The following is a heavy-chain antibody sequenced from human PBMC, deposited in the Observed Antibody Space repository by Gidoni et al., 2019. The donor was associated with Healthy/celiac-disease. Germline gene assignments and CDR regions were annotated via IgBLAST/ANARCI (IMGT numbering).Heavy chain of an antibody. CDR2: IDWDDDK. Sequence: QVTLRESGPALVKPTQTLTLTCTFSGFSLSTSGMCVSWIRQPPGKALEWLARIDWDDDKYYSTSLKTRLTISKDTSKNQVVLTMTNMDPVDTATYYCARIPLMTTVTTRSRYYYYGMDAWGQGTTVTVSS. J-gene: IGHJ6*02. CDR1: GFSLSTSGMC. V-gene: IGHV2-70*15. D-gene: IGHD4-17*01. CDR3: ARIPLMTTVTTRSRYYYYGMDA.